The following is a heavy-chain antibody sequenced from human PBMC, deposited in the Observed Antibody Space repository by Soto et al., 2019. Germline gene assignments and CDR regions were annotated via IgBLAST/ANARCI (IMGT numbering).Heavy chain of an antibody. J-gene: IGHJ4*02. CDR1: GFSFTNAW. CDR2: ISYDGSNK. V-gene: IGHV3-30-3*01. Sequence: GGSLRLSCVASGFSFTNAWMNWVRQAPGKGLEWVAVISYDGSNKYYADSVKGRFSISRDNSKNTLYLQMNSLRAEDTAVYYCARDGTDWGQGTLVTVSS. D-gene: IGHD1-26*01. CDR3: ARDGTD.